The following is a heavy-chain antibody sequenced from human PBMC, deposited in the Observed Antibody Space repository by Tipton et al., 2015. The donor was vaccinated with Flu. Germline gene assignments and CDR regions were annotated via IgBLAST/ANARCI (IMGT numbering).Heavy chain of an antibody. Sequence: TLSLTCAVSGYSISSGYYWGWVRQPPGKGLDWIGTIYHSGSTYYNPSLKSRLTMSVDTSKNQFSLKLSSVTAADTAVYYCARHTGDSVRGVIDYWGQGTLVTVSS. J-gene: IGHJ4*02. D-gene: IGHD3-10*02. CDR3: ARHTGDSVRGVIDY. CDR1: GYSISSGYY. CDR2: IYHSGST. V-gene: IGHV4-38-2*01.